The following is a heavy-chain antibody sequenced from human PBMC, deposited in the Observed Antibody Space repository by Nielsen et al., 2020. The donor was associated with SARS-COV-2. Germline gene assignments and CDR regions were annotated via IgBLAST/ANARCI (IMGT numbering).Heavy chain of an antibody. J-gene: IGHJ4*02. CDR1: GGSFSGYY. D-gene: IGHD4-23*01. CDR2: INHSGST. CDR3: ASASTTVIKSAGVY. Sequence: GSLRLSCAVYGGSFSGYYWSWIRQPPGKGLEWIGEINHSGSTNYNPSLKSRVTISVDTSKNQFSLKLTSVTAADTAVYYCASASTTVIKSAGVYWGQGTLVTVSS. V-gene: IGHV4-34*01.